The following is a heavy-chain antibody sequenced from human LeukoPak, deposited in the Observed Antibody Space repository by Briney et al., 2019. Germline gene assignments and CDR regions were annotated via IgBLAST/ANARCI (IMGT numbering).Heavy chain of an antibody. Sequence: PGGSLRLSCAASGFTVSSNYMSWVRQAPGKGLEWVSVIYSGGSTYYADSVKGRFTISRDNSKNTLYLQMNSLRSDDTAVYYCARDRVFRSQRSYCSSTSCYERFDYWGQGTLVTVSS. D-gene: IGHD2-2*01. J-gene: IGHJ4*02. CDR3: ARDRVFRSQRSYCSSTSCYERFDY. V-gene: IGHV3-53*05. CDR1: GFTVSSNY. CDR2: IYSGGST.